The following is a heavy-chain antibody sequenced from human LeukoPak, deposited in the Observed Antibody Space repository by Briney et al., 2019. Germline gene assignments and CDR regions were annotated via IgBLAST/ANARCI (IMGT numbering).Heavy chain of an antibody. CDR3: ARSWDARLNFDY. Sequence: GGSLRLSCAASGFIVNRNYMNWVRQVPGKGLEWVSVIYSDGSTHYADSVQGRFIISRDNSKNTVGLQMNDLRTEDTAVYYCARSWDARLNFDYWGQGTLVPVSS. D-gene: IGHD1-26*01. V-gene: IGHV3-66*02. CDR2: IYSDGST. CDR1: GFIVNRNY. J-gene: IGHJ4*02.